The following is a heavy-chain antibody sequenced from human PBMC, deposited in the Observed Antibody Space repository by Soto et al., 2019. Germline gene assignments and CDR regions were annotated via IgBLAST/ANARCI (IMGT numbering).Heavy chain of an antibody. V-gene: IGHV4-59*01. CDR2: IYYSGST. Sequence: SSETLSLTCTVSGGSISSYYWSWIRQPPGKGLEWIGYIYYSGSTNYNPSLKSRVTISVDTSKNQFSLKLSSVTAADTAVYYCARGHRSYYFDYWGQGTLVTVSS. J-gene: IGHJ4*02. CDR3: ARGHRSYYFDY. CDR1: GGSISSYY.